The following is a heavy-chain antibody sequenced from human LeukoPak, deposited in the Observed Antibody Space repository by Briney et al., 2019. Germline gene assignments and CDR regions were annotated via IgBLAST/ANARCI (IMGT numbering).Heavy chain of an antibody. D-gene: IGHD6-19*01. V-gene: IGHV1-8*03. CDR3: ARRAVDNSYYYYMDV. CDR1: GYTFTSYD. J-gene: IGHJ6*03. CDR2: MNPKSGNT. Sequence: ASVKVSCKASGYTFTSYDINWVRQETGQGLEWMGWMNPKSGNTGYAQKFQGRVTITRNTSISTAYMEVSSLRYEDTAVYYCARRAVDNSYYYYMDVWGKGTTVTASS.